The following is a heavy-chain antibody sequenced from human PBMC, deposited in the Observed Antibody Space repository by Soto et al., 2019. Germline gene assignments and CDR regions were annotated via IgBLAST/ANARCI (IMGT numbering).Heavy chain of an antibody. V-gene: IGHV3-23*01. CDR1: GVSFSSYA. CDR3: AKSPMVYVINLDY. D-gene: IGHD2-8*01. CDR2: ISNRGGST. J-gene: IGHJ4*02. Sequence: GGSLRLSCAASGVSFSSYAMSWVRQAPGKGLEWVSGISNRGGSTSYADSVRGRFTISRDNFKNTLYLQINSLRAEDTAVYYCAKSPMVYVINLDYWGQGTLVTVSS.